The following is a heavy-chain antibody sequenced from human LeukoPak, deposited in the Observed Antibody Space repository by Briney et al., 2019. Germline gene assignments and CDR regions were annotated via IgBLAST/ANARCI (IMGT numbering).Heavy chain of an antibody. V-gene: IGHV4-34*01. Sequence: SETLSLTCDVSGGSCDDYYCSWIRQPPGKGLEWIGEIHPHGIFYYNSSLMSRVTISIDTSKSQFSLRLTSVTAADTAFYYCARGRDRPKACDLWGQGSLVTVSS. CDR1: GGSCDDYY. D-gene: IGHD5-24*01. CDR2: IHPHGIF. CDR3: ARGRDRPKACDL. J-gene: IGHJ5*02.